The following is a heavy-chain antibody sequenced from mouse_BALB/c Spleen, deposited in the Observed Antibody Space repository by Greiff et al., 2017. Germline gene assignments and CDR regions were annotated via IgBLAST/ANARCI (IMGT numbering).Heavy chain of an antibody. CDR1: GFNIKDTY. D-gene: IGHD2-14*01. CDR2: IDPANGNT. J-gene: IGHJ2*01. V-gene: IGHV14-3*02. CDR3: AREVRGPFDY. Sequence: VQLKESGAELVKPGASVKLSCTASGFNIKDTYMHWVKQRPEQGLEWIGRIDPANGNTKYDPKFQGKATITADTSSNTAYLQLSSLTSEDTAVYYCAREVRGPFDYWGQGTTLTVSS.